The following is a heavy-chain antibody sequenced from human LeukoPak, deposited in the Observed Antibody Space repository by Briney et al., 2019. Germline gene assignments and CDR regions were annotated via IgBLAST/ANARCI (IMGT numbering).Heavy chain of an antibody. CDR3: ASAPYYGSGFDY. CDR1: GHSITSGYY. J-gene: IGHJ4*02. Sequence: SETLSLTCTVSGHSITSGYYWGWIRQPPGKGLEWIGKIYHSGTTYYNPSLKSRVTISVDTSKSQLSLKLNSVTAADTAVYYWASAPYYGSGFDYWGQGSLVTVSS. CDR2: IYHSGTT. V-gene: IGHV4-38-2*02. D-gene: IGHD3-10*01.